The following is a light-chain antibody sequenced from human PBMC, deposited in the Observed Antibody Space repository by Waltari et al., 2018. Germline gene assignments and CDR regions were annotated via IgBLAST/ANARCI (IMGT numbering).Light chain of an antibody. J-gene: IGLJ3*02. CDR3: TSYITTRGDWV. Sequence: QSALTQPASVSGSPGQSITISCTGTSSDVGGYNLVSWHQQHPGKAPKRIIYEVSNRPSGFANRFSGSKSGNTASLTISGLQAEDEADYYCTSYITTRGDWVFGGGTKLTVL. CDR1: SSDVGGYNL. V-gene: IGLV2-14*01. CDR2: EVS.